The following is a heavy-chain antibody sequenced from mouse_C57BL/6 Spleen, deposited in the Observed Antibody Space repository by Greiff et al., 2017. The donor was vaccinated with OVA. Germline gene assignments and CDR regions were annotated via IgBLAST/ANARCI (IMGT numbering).Heavy chain of an antibody. CDR2: IYPGSGNT. CDR1: GYTFTDYY. D-gene: IGHD1-1*01. Sequence: QVQLKESGAELVRPGASVKLSCKASGYTFTDYYINWVKQRPGQGLEWIARIYPGSGNTYYNEKFKGKATLTAEKSSSTAYMQLSSLTSEDSAVYFCAREDSTVEGYFDVWGTGTTVTVSS. J-gene: IGHJ1*03. CDR3: AREDSTVEGYFDV. V-gene: IGHV1-76*01.